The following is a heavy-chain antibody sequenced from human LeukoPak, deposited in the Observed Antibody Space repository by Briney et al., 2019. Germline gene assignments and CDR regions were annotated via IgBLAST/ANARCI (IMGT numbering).Heavy chain of an antibody. CDR3: AKDSSSWFANLDY. J-gene: IGHJ4*02. CDR1: GFTVSSYG. D-gene: IGHD6-13*01. V-gene: IGHV3-30*18. Sequence: GRSLRLSCAASGFTVSSYGMHWVRQAPGKGLEWVGVISYDGSNKYYADSVKGRFTISRDNSKNTLYLQMNSLRAEDTAVYYCAKDSSSWFANLDYWGQGTLVTVSS. CDR2: ISYDGSNK.